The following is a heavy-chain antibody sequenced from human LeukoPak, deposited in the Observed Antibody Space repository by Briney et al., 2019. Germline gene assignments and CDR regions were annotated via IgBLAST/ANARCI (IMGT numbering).Heavy chain of an antibody. D-gene: IGHD3-3*01. CDR1: GYSISSGYY. J-gene: IGHJ3*02. V-gene: IGHV4-38-2*02. CDR2: INHSGST. CDR3: ASLYHYDCWSGYYLGAFDI. Sequence: MSSETLSLTCTVSGYSISSGYYWGWIRQPPGKGLEWIGSINHSGSTYYNPSLKSRVTISVDTSKNQFSLKLSSVTAADTAVYYCASLYHYDCWSGYYLGAFDIWGQGTMVTVSS.